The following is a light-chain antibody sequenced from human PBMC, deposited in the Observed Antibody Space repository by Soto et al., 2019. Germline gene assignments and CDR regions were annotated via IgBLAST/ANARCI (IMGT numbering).Light chain of an antibody. Sequence: QSALTQPASVSGSPGQSITISCTGTSSDIGTYDYVSWYQQHPGEAPKLMIYDVSNRPSGVSNRFSGSKSGNTASLTISGLQAEDEADYYCGSYTSSTPYVFGTGTKLTVL. V-gene: IGLV2-14*03. CDR3: GSYTSSTPYV. J-gene: IGLJ1*01. CDR2: DVS. CDR1: SSDIGTYDY.